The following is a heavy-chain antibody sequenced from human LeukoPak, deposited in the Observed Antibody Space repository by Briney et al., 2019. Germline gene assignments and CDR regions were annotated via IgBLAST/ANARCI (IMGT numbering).Heavy chain of an antibody. Sequence: GASVKVSCKASGYIFTSYYMHWVRQAPGQGLEWMGIINPSGGSTSYAQKFQGRVTMTRDTSTSTVYMELSSLRSEDTAVYYCARDRSVRGVIMGYFDYWGQGTLVTVSS. D-gene: IGHD3-10*01. V-gene: IGHV1-46*01. J-gene: IGHJ4*02. CDR1: GYIFTSYY. CDR2: INPSGGST. CDR3: ARDRSVRGVIMGYFDY.